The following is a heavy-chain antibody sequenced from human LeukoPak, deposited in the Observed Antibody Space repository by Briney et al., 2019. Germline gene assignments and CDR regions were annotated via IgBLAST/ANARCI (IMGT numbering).Heavy chain of an antibody. Sequence: GASVKVSCKASGYTFTSYDINWVRQATGQGLEWMGWINPNSGGTNYAQKFQGRVTMTRDTSISTAYMELSRLRSDDTAVYYCARDEYGDRHFDYWGQGTLVTVSS. V-gene: IGHV1-2*02. J-gene: IGHJ4*02. CDR1: GYTFTSYD. D-gene: IGHD4-17*01. CDR3: ARDEYGDRHFDY. CDR2: INPNSGGT.